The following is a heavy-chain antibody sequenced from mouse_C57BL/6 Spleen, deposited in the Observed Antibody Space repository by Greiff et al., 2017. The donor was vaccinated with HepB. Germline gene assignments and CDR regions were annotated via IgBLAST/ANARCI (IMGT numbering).Heavy chain of an antibody. CDR1: GFTFSDYG. V-gene: IGHV5-17*01. J-gene: IGHJ4*01. D-gene: IGHD1-1*01. CDR3: ARHGSSLYYAMDY. Sequence: DVKLVESGGGLVKPGGSLKLSCAASGFTFSDYGMHWVRQAPEKGLEWVAYISSGSSTIYYADTVKGRFTISRDNAKNTLFLQMTSLRSEDTAMYYCARHGSSLYYAMDYWGQGTSVTVSS. CDR2: ISSGSSTI.